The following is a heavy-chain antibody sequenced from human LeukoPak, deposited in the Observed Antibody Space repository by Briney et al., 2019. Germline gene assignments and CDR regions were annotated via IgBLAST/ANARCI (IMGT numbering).Heavy chain of an antibody. J-gene: IGHJ4*02. CDR3: ARMGQYYYDSSGYYFDY. CDR1: GGTLSSYA. D-gene: IGHD3-22*01. V-gene: IGHV1-69*13. CDR2: IIPIFGTA. Sequence: SVKVSCKASGGTLSSYAISWVRQAPGQGLEWMGGIIPIFGTANYAQKFQGRVTITADESTSTAYMELSSLRSEDTAVYYCARMGQYYYDSSGYYFDYWGQGTLVTVSS.